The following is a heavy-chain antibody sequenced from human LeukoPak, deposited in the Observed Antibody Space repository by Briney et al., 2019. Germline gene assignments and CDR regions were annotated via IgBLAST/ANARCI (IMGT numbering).Heavy chain of an antibody. CDR1: GYTYTNYW. CDR3: ARRYCSSFACFSPLDY. V-gene: IGHV5-51*01. J-gene: IGHJ4*02. Sequence: GESLKISCKGSGYTYTNYWIGWVRPMPGKGLEWMGTIYPSDSTTRYSPSFQGQVTISADKSFSTAYLQWSSLKASDTGMYYCARRYCSSFACFSPLDYWGQGTLVTVSS. CDR2: IYPSDSTT. D-gene: IGHD2-2*01.